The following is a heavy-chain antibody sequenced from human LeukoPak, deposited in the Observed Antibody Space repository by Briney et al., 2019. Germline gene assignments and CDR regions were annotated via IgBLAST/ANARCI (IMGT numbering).Heavy chain of an antibody. CDR1: GGSISSYY. Sequence: SETLSLTCTVSGGSISSYYRSWIRQPPGKGLEWIGFIYYSGSHNYNPSLKSRVTISVDTSKNHFSLKLSSVTAADTAVYYCARGQLRDVINWFDPWGQGTLVTVSS. J-gene: IGHJ5*02. CDR2: IYYSGSH. D-gene: IGHD2/OR15-2a*01. V-gene: IGHV4-59*01. CDR3: ARGQLRDVINWFDP.